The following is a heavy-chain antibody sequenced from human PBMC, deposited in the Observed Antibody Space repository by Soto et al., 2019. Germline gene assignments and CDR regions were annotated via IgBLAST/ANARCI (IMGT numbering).Heavy chain of an antibody. D-gene: IGHD5-12*01. CDR1: GFTFNSYD. Sequence: EVQLVESGGDLVQPGGSLRLSCTASGFTFNSYDMNWVRQAPGKGLEWISYISSSGTIYYADSVKGRFTISRDKAKNSLYLQMTSLRDADTAVYYCARGGYDYRNFGYWAQGTLVTVSS. CDR3: ARGGYDYRNFGY. J-gene: IGHJ4*02. V-gene: IGHV3-48*02. CDR2: ISSSGTI.